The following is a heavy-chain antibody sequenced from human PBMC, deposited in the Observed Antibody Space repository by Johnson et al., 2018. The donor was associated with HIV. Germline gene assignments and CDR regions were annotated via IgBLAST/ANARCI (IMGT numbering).Heavy chain of an antibody. V-gene: IGHV3-11*01. Sequence: QVQLVESGGGLIKPGGSLRLSCAASGFIFSNAWMSWVRQAPGKGLEWVSYISSSGSTIYYADSVKGRFTISRDNANNSLYLQMNSLRAEDTALYYCAKDIGWELQSAFDIWGQGTMVTVSS. CDR1: GFIFSNAW. CDR2: ISSSGSTI. J-gene: IGHJ3*02. D-gene: IGHD1-26*01. CDR3: AKDIGWELQSAFDI.